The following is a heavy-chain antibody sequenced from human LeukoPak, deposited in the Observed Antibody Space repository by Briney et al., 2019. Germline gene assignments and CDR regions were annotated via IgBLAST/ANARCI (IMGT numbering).Heavy chain of an antibody. CDR1: GGSISSYY. V-gene: IGHV4-59*01. CDR2: IYYSGST. D-gene: IGHD3-3*01. Sequence: KPSETLSLTCTVSGGSISSYYWRWIRQPPGKGLEWSGYIYYSGSTNYNPSLKSRVTISVDTSKNQFTLKLSSVIAADTAVYYYARAKRTIFGVVMEYYFDYWGQGTLVTVSS. CDR3: ARAKRTIFGVVMEYYFDY. J-gene: IGHJ4*02.